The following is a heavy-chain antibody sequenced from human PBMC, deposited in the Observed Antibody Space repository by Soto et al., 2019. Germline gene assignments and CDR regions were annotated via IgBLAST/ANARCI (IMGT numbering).Heavy chain of an antibody. Sequence: QVQLQESGPGLVKPSQTLSVTCAISGDSVSGNSAAWNWIRLSPSRGLEWLARTYYRSRWYSDYTVSVRSRITVNADTSKNQFSLQLTSVTLEDTAIYCCAGTTSPHWLYMDVWGRGTTVTVSS. CDR1: GDSVSGNSAA. J-gene: IGHJ6*03. CDR3: AGTTSPHWLYMDV. D-gene: IGHD1-1*01. V-gene: IGHV6-1*01. CDR2: TYYRSRWYS.